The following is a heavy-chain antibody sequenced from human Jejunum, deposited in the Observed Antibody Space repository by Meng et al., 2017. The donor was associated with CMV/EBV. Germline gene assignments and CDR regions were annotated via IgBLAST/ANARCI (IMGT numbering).Heavy chain of an antibody. CDR1: SGSYY. CDR3: ATSKGYCSSPACYPAFDF. Sequence: SGSYYWSWIRQPPGKGLEWIGYIFYSGNTNYNPSLKSRLTISLDTSKNQVSLQLTSVTAVDTAVYYCATSKGYCSSPACYPAFDFWGQGTRVTVSS. D-gene: IGHD2-2*01. J-gene: IGHJ3*01. CDR2: IFYSGNT. V-gene: IGHV4-61*01.